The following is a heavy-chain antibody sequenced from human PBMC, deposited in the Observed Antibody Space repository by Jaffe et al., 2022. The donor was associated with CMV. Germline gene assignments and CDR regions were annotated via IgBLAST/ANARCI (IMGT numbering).Heavy chain of an antibody. CDR1: GGSFSGYY. CDR3: ARGSGGYAYYYYGMDV. D-gene: IGHD1-1*01. J-gene: IGHJ6*02. V-gene: IGHV4-34*01. CDR2: INHSGST. Sequence: QVQLQQWGAGLLKPSETLSLTCAVYGGSFSGYYWSWIRQPPGKGLEWIGEINHSGSTNYNPSLKSRVTISVDTSKNQFSLKLSSVTAADTAVYYCARGSGGYAYYYYGMDVWGQGTTVTVSS.